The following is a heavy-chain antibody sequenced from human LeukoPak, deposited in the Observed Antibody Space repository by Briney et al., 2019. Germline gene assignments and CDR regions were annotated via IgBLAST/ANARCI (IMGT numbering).Heavy chain of an antibody. J-gene: IGHJ4*02. D-gene: IGHD2-8*01. CDR1: GFTFSTYW. CDR3: ANGDGFDY. CDR2: INQYGSEK. Sequence: GGSLRLSCATSGFTFSTYWMSWVRQAPGKGLEWVANINQYGSEKYYVDSVKGRFTISRDHAKSSLYLQMNSLRADDTAVYYCANGDGFDYWGQGTLVTVSS. V-gene: IGHV3-7*01.